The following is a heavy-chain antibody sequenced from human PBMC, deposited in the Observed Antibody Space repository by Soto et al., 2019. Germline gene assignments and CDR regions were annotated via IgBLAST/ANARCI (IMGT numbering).Heavy chain of an antibody. CDR1: TLTELS. Sequence: TLTELSMHWVRQAPGKGLEWMGGFDPEDGETIYAQKFQGRVTMTEDTSTDTAYMELSSLRSEDTAVYYCATEYGTTGAFDIWGRGTMVTVSS. D-gene: IGHD1-7*01. J-gene: IGHJ3*02. V-gene: IGHV1-24*01. CDR3: ATEYGTTGAFDI. CDR2: FDPEDGET.